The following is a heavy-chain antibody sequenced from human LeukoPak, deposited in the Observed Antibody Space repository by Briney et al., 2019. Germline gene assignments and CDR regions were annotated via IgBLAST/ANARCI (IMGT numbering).Heavy chain of an antibody. D-gene: IGHD3-22*01. CDR2: ISSSSSTI. CDR1: GFTFSSYS. CDR3: ARDRYFDSSGYYLPYFHN. V-gene: IGHV3-48*02. J-gene: IGHJ1*01. Sequence: GGSLRLSCAASGFTFSSYSMNWVRQAPGKGLEWVSYISSSSSTIYYADSVKGRFTISRDNAKNSLYLQMNSLRDEDTAVYYCARDRYFDSSGYYLPYFHNWGQGTLVTVSS.